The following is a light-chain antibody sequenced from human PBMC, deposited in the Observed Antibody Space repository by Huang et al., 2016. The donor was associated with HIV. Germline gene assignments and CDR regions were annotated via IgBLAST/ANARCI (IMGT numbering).Light chain of an antibody. CDR2: DTS. J-gene: IGKJ4*01. Sequence: IVLTQSPATLAWYPGERVTLSCRASQGFGNYIAWYQQQPGQSPKLLIYDTSTRASGTPVRFSGSGSGTDFTLTISSLESEDFAVYYCQQRSSGVTFGGGTKV. CDR3: QQRSSGVT. V-gene: IGKV3D-11*01. CDR1: QGFGNY.